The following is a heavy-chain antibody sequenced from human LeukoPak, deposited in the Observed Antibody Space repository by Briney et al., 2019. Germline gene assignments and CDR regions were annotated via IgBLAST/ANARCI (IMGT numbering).Heavy chain of an antibody. V-gene: IGHV3-23*01. D-gene: IGHD3-10*01. Sequence: PGGSLRLSCAASGFTSSSYAMSWVRPAPGKGLEWVSAISGSGGSTYYADSVKGRFTISRDNSKNTLYLQMNSLRAEDTAVYYCAKEGYYYGSGSSDYWGQGTLVTVSS. CDR2: ISGSGGST. J-gene: IGHJ4*02. CDR1: GFTSSSYA. CDR3: AKEGYYYGSGSSDY.